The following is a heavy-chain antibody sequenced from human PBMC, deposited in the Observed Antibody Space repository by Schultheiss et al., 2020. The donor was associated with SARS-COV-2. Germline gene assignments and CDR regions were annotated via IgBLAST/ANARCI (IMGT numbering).Heavy chain of an antibody. J-gene: IGHJ4*02. D-gene: IGHD2-8*01. Sequence: SQTLSLTCTVSGGSISSYYWSWIRQPPGKGLEWIGSIYYSGSTYYNPSLKSRVTISVDTSKNQFSLKLSSVTAADTAVYYCARGPQPDCTNGVCWTDYWGQGTLVTVPS. CDR1: GGSISSYY. CDR2: IYYSGST. V-gene: IGHV4-59*05. CDR3: ARGPQPDCTNGVCWTDY.